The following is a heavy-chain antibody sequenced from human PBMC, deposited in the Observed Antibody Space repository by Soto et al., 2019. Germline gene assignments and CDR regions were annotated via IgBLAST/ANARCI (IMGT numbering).Heavy chain of an antibody. Sequence: GGSLRLSCAASGFTFNIYGMHWVRQAPDKGLEWVALISYGGSNQYYADSVKGRFTISRDNAKNTLYLQMNSLRAEDTAVYYCAGDITGTTNDYWGQGTLVTVSS. CDR1: GFTFNIYG. V-gene: IGHV3-30*03. J-gene: IGHJ4*02. CDR2: ISYGGSNQ. D-gene: IGHD1-7*01. CDR3: AGDITGTTNDY.